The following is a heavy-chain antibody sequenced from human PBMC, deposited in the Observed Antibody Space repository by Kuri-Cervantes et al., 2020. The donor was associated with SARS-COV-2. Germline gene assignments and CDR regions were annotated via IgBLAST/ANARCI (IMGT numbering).Heavy chain of an antibody. Sequence: GESLKISCAASGFTFSCHWIHWVRQAPGKGLVWVSRINPDGSYKNKADSVNGRFTLSRDNAKNMLFLQMNSLRAEDTAVYYCVRDGDHWNFDYWGQGTLVTVSS. V-gene: IGHV3-74*01. CDR1: GFTFSCHW. CDR3: VRDGDHWNFDY. D-gene: IGHD1-1*01. CDR2: INPDGSYK. J-gene: IGHJ4*02.